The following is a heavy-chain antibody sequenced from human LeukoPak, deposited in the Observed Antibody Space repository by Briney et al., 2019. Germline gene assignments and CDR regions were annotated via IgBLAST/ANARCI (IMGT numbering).Heavy chain of an antibody. D-gene: IGHD2-2*01. CDR2: ISAYNGNT. V-gene: IGHV1-18*01. Sequence: ASVKVSCKASGYTFTSYGISWVRQAPGQGLEWMGWISAYNGNTNYAQKLQGRVTMTTDTSTSTAYMELRSLRSDDTAVYYCARDLGYCSSTSCWGEYFQHWGQGTLVTASS. J-gene: IGHJ1*01. CDR1: GYTFTSYG. CDR3: ARDLGYCSSTSCWGEYFQH.